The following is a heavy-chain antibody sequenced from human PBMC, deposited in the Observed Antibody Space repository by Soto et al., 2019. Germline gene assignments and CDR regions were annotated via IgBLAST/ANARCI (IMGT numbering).Heavy chain of an antibody. Sequence: SVRLSFEASVGTFSNYAISWLRQAAGQGLDWIGGIIRIFGTANDAQKFQGRGTITADESTSTAYMALRSLRSEDTAVYYCARDALVSSSFSYNWFDPWGQGTQVTVSS. D-gene: IGHD6-13*01. CDR3: ARDALVSSSFSYNWFDP. J-gene: IGHJ5*02. V-gene: IGHV1-69*13. CDR1: VGTFSNYA. CDR2: IIRIFGTA.